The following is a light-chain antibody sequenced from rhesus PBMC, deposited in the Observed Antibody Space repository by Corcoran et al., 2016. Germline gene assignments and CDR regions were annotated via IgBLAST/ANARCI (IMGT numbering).Light chain of an antibody. CDR2: YDS. CDR1: NVGRDF. V-gene: IGLV3-36*02. Sequence: SHVLTQPPSVSVSPGQTARITCGGDNVGRDFVHWFQQKSSQAPVMVVRYDSERPSGIPERFAGSKSGNSATLTISGVEAGDEAAYFCQVCDSGRDHYMFGGGTRLTVL. J-gene: IGLJ1*01. CDR3: QVCDSGRDHYM.